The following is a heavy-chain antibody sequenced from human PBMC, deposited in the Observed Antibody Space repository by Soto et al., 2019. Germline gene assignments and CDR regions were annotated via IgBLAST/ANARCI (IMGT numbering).Heavy chain of an antibody. D-gene: IGHD3-10*01. J-gene: IGHJ5*02. CDR1: GGSFSSYA. V-gene: IGHV1-69*13. CDR2: IIPIFGTA. CDR3: ARDRMVRGVITHNWFDP. Sequence: SVKVSCKASGGSFSSYALSWVRQDHGQGLEWMGGIIPIFGTANYAQKFQGRVTITADESTSTAYMELSSLRSEDTAVHYCARDRMVRGVITHNWFDPWGRGTLVTVSS.